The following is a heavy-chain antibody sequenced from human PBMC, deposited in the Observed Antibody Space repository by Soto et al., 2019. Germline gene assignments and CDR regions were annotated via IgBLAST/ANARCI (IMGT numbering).Heavy chain of an antibody. CDR3: ARDAGRTYYYYYGMDV. D-gene: IGHD3-10*01. V-gene: IGHV1-18*04. CDR2: ISAYNGNT. CDR1: GYTFTSYG. Sequence: GASVKVSCKASGYTFTSYGISWVRQAPGQGLEWMGWISAYNGNTNYAQKLQGRVTMTTDTSTSTAYMELRSLRSDDTAAYYCARDAGRTYYYYYGMDVWGQGTTVTVSS. J-gene: IGHJ6*02.